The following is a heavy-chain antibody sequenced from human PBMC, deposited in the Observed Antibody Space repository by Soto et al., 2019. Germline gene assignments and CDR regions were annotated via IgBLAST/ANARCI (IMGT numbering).Heavy chain of an antibody. D-gene: IGHD3-3*01. Sequence: GSLRLSCAASGFTFSSYAMSWVRQAPGKGLEWVSAISGSGGSTYYADSVKGRFTISRDNSKNTLYLQMNSLRAEDTAVYYCAKDRPITIFGVADGVVEGPTPIDYWGQGTLVTVSS. CDR3: AKDRPITIFGVADGVVEGPTPIDY. V-gene: IGHV3-23*01. CDR2: ISGSGGST. J-gene: IGHJ4*02. CDR1: GFTFSSYA.